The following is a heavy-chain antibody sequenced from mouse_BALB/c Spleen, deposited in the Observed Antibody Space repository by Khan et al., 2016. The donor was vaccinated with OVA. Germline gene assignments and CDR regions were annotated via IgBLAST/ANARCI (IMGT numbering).Heavy chain of an antibody. Sequence: VQLQQSGTVLARPGASVKMSCKASGYTFTTYWMHWVKQRPGQGLEWIGTIYPGNSDTNYNQKFKGKAKLTAGTSTSTAYLELNSLTIEDSAVYYCSRNGFGNYESWDYWGQGTTLTVSS. CDR2: IYPGNSDT. V-gene: IGHV1-5*01. D-gene: IGHD2-1*01. J-gene: IGHJ2*01. CDR3: SRNGFGNYESWDY. CDR1: GYTFTTYW.